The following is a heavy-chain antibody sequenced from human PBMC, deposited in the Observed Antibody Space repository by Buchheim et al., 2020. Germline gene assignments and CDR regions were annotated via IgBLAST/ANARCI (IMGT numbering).Heavy chain of an antibody. V-gene: IGHV3-11*01. CDR2: ISGGSDTI. D-gene: IGHD4-17*01. Sequence: VQLLESGGGLVQPGGSLRLSCAASGFTFRDYFMSWLRLAPGKGLEWISHISGGSDTIYYADSVKGRFTISRDNAGNSLFLHMDSLRVDDTAGYYCARGNYGPDYWGHG. CDR3: ARGNYGPDY. CDR1: GFTFRDYF. J-gene: IGHJ4*01.